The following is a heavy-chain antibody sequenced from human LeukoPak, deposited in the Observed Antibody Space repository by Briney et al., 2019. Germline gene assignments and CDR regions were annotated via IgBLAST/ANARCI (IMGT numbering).Heavy chain of an antibody. CDR3: ARVMKVTVRTSNFDY. CDR2: INPNSGDT. V-gene: IGHV1-2*06. J-gene: IGHJ4*02. Sequence: ASVKVSCKASGYTFTDYYMYWVRQAPGQGLEWMGRINPNSGDTFYAQKFQGRVTMTRDTSISTAYMELSRLRSDDTAVYYCARVMKVTVRTSNFDYWGQGTLVTVSS. CDR1: GYTFTDYY. D-gene: IGHD4-17*01.